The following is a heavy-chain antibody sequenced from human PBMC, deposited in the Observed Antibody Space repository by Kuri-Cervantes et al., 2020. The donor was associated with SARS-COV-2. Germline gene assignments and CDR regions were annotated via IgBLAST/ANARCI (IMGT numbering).Heavy chain of an antibody. CDR2: INPSGGST. V-gene: IGHV1-46*01. Sequence: ASVKVSCKASGYTFTSYYMHWVRHAPGQGLEWMGIINPSGGSTSYAQKFQGRVTMTRDTSTSTVYMELSSLRSEDTAVYYCARKSRCSGGCNYGMDVWGQGTTVTVSS. J-gene: IGHJ6*02. CDR1: GYTFTSYY. CDR3: ARKSRCSGGCNYGMDV. D-gene: IGHD2-15*01.